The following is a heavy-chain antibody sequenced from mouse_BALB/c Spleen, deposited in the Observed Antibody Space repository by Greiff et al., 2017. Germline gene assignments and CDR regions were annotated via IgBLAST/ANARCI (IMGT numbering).Heavy chain of an antibody. CDR1: GFTFTDYY. CDR3: ASLYDGFSY. J-gene: IGHJ3*01. V-gene: IGHV7-3*02. Sequence: EVHLVESGGGLVQPGGSLRLSCATSGFTFTDYYMSWVRQPPGKALEWLGFIRNKANGYTTEYSASEKGRFTISRDNSQSILYLQMNTLRAEDSATYYCASLYDGFSYWGQGTLVTVSA. CDR2: IRNKANGYTT. D-gene: IGHD2-3*01.